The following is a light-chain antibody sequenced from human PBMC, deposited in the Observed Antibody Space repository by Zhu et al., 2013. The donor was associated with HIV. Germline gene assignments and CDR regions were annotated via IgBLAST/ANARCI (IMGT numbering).Light chain of an antibody. J-gene: IGKJ4*01. CDR3: QQYGNWPPLT. Sequence: EIVMTQSPATLSVSPGERATLSCRASQSVSTNVAWYQQKPGQAPRLLIYGASARATGIPARFSGSGSGTEFTLTISSLQSEDFAVYYCQQYGNWPPLTFGGGTKVEIK. CDR2: GAS. V-gene: IGKV3-15*01. CDR1: QSVSTN.